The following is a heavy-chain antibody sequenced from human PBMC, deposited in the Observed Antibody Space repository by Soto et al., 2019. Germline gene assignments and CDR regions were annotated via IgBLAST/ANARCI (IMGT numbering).Heavy chain of an antibody. J-gene: IGHJ4*02. CDR1: GFTFSSYA. D-gene: IGHD3-3*01. Sequence: GGSLRLSCAASGFTFSSYAMSWVRQAPGKGLEWVSTISVSGGSTYYAKSVKGRFTISRDDSKNTLYLQMNSLRADDMAVYYCARTGVLSFWSGYQYFDYWGQGTLVTVSS. CDR3: ARTGVLSFWSGYQYFDY. CDR2: ISVSGGST. V-gene: IGHV3-23*01.